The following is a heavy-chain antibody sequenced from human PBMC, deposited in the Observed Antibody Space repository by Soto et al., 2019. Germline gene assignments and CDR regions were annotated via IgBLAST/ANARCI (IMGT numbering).Heavy chain of an antibody. CDR1: GFTFSSYG. CDR3: ARDNTDKNSDLLDY. V-gene: IGHV3-33*01. J-gene: IGHJ4*02. Sequence: PGGSLRLSCAASGFTFSSYGMHWVRQAPGKGLEWVAVIWYDGSNKYYADSVKGRFTISRDNSKNTLYLQMNSLRAEDTAVYYCARDNTDKNSDLLDYWGQGTLVTVSS. CDR2: IWYDGSNK. D-gene: IGHD1-26*01.